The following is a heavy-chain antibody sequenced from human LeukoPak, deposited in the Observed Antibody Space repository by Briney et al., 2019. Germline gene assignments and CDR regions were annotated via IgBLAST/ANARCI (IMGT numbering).Heavy chain of an antibody. D-gene: IGHD3-22*01. CDR2: ISGSGGST. CDR3: AKDKIYYDA. Sequence: PGGSLRLSCAASGFTFSSYVMSWVRLAPGKGLEWVSGISGSGGSTYYADSVKGRFTISRDNSKNTLYLQMNSLRAEDTAIYYCAKDKIYYDAWGQGTLVIVSS. J-gene: IGHJ5*02. CDR1: GFTFSSYV. V-gene: IGHV3-23*01.